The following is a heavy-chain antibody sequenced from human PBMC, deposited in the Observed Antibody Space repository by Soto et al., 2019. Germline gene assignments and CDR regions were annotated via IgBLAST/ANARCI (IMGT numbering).Heavy chain of an antibody. D-gene: IGHD5-18*01. CDR1: GYTFYRHS. CDR2: ISADNSNT. J-gene: IGHJ6*02. V-gene: IGHV1-18*01. Sequence: GAPGKVSCKASGYTFYRHSMSWGRQAPGQGLEWMGRISADNSNTKYAQKFRGRVTMTTDTSTSTVYMELRNLRSDDTAVYYCARCIQQDYYYVMDVWAQRTTVTVSS. CDR3: ARCIQQDYYYVMDV.